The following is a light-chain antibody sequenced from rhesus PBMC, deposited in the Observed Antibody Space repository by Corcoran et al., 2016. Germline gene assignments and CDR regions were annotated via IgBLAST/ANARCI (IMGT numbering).Light chain of an antibody. Sequence: EIVMTQSPATLALSPGERATLSCRASQSVSSYLAWYQQKPGQAPRLLIYGASSRATGIPDRFSGSGSGTEVTLTIRSLEPEDVGVYFCLQSSNWPLTFGGGTKVEIK. CDR3: LQSSNWPLT. J-gene: IGKJ4*01. V-gene: IGKV3-24*04. CDR1: QSVSSY. CDR2: GAS.